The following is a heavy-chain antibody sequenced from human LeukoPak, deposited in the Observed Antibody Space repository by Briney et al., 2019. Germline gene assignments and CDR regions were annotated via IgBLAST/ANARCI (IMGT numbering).Heavy chain of an antibody. CDR3: ARSGGMVRGVITLFDY. CDR1: GSRFTSYW. J-gene: IGHJ4*02. D-gene: IGHD3-10*01. V-gene: IGHV5-51*01. Sequence: GESLKISCQGSGSRFTSYWIGWVRQLPGKGLEWMGIIYPGDSDTRYSPSFKGQVTISADKSISTADLQWSSLKASDTAMYYCARSGGMVRGVITLFDYWGQGTLVTVSS. CDR2: IYPGDSDT.